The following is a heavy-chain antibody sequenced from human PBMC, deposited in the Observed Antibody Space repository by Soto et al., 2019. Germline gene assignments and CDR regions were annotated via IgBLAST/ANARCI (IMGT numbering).Heavy chain of an antibody. CDR2: MSSNGAEK. CDR3: ALDNIPGAPDYFDY. D-gene: IGHD1-20*01. Sequence: GGSLRLSCAASGFSFSTNVLHWVRQAPGKGLEWVAVMSSNGAEKYYTDSVKGRFTISRDNSKNTLYLEMNSLTSEDTAVYYCALDNIPGAPDYFDYWGQGT. CDR1: GFSFSTNV. V-gene: IGHV3-30-3*01. J-gene: IGHJ4*02.